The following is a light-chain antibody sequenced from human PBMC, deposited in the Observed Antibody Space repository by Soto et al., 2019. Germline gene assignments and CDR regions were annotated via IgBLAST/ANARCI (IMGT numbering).Light chain of an antibody. Sequence: QAVVTQPPSASGSPGQSVTISCTGTSSDVGSYNYVSWYQQHPGKAPKLIIYEVSKRPSGVPDRFSGSKSDNTASLTVSGLQGEDEADYYCSSYAGSNNLVVFGGGTQLTVL. V-gene: IGLV2-8*01. J-gene: IGLJ2*01. CDR3: SSYAGSNNLVV. CDR1: SSDVGSYNY. CDR2: EVS.